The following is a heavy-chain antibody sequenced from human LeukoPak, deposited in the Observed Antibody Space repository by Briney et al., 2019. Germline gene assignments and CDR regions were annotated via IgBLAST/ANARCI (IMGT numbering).Heavy chain of an antibody. Sequence: GASVKVSCKASGGTFSSYAISWVRQAPGQGLEWMGGIIPIFGTANYAQKFQGRVTITAGESTSTAYMELSSLRSEDTAVYYCASRGTGTRLQFYSGYYYGMDVWGQGTTVTVSS. V-gene: IGHV1-69*13. CDR2: IIPIFGTA. J-gene: IGHJ6*02. CDR3: ASRGTGTRLQFYSGYYYGMDV. D-gene: IGHD1-7*01. CDR1: GGTFSSYA.